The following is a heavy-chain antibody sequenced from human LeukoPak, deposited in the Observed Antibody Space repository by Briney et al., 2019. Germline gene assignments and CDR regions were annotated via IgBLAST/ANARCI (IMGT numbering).Heavy chain of an antibody. J-gene: IGHJ4*02. D-gene: IGHD3-3*01. CDR2: IKQDGSEK. V-gene: IGHV3-7*03. Sequence: GGSLRLSCAASGFTFSSYWMSWVRQAPGKGLEWVANIKQDGSEKYYVDSVKGRFTISRDNAKNSLYLQMNSLRSDDTAVYYCARGIPLRFLEGSPWPFDYRGQGTMVNVSS. CDR1: GFTFSSYW. CDR3: ARGIPLRFLEGSPWPFDY.